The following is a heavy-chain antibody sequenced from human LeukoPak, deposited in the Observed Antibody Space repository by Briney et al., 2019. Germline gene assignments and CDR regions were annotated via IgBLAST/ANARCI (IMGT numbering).Heavy chain of an antibody. CDR1: GYTFTGYY. CDR3: ARGYYYDSSGYSPFGY. CDR2: INPNSGGT. V-gene: IGHV1-2*02. D-gene: IGHD3-22*01. Sequence: ASVRVSFKASGYTFTGYYMHWVRQAPGQGGEWMGWINPNSGGTNYAQKFQGRVTITRDTSISTAYMELSRLRSDDTAVYYCARGYYYDSSGYSPFGYWGQGTLVTVSS. J-gene: IGHJ4*02.